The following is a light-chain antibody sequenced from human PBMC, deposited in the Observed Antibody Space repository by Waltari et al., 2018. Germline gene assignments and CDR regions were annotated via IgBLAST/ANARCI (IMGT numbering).Light chain of an antibody. J-gene: IGKJ1*01. CDR1: QCVGRY. CDR2: DAS. V-gene: IGKV3-20*01. CDR3: QKYVNLPAT. Sequence: EIVLTPSPGTLSLSPGERDTLSCRASQCVGRYLDWYQHNPGQAPSLLIYDASTSATGIPDMFSGSVYGTDFSLTISRLESEDFAVYYCQKYVNLPATFGQGTKVESK.